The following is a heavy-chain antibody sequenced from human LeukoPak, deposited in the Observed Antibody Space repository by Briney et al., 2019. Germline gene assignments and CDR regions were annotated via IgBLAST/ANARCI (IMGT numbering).Heavy chain of an antibody. Sequence: PGGSLRLSCAASGFTFSSYGTHWVRQAPGKGLEWVAVISYDGSNKYYADSVKGRFTISRDNSKNTLYLQMNSLRAEDTAVYYCAKDVGRYDILTGYSSWGQGTLVTVSS. CDR3: AKDVGRYDILTGYSS. D-gene: IGHD3-9*01. J-gene: IGHJ4*02. CDR1: GFTFSSYG. V-gene: IGHV3-30*18. CDR2: ISYDGSNK.